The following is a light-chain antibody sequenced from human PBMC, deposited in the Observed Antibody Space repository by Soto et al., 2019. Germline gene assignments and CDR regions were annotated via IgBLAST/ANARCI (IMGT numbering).Light chain of an antibody. J-gene: IGKJ1*01. CDR3: LQNSNFHWM. Sequence: AIQMTQSPSSLSASVGDRVTITCRASQGITDDLGWYQQKPGKAPKLLIYAASSLQSGVPSRFSGSGSGTDFTLTISSLQPEDFATYYCLQNSNFHWMCGLGTKVDIK. V-gene: IGKV1-6*01. CDR1: QGITDD. CDR2: AAS.